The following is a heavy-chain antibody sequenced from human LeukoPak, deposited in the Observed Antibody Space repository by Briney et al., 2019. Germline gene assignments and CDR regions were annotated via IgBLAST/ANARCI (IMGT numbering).Heavy chain of an antibody. D-gene: IGHD5-18*01. V-gene: IGHV3-30-3*01. Sequence: GGSLRLSCAASGFTFSSYAMHWVRQAPGKGLEWVAVISYDGSNKYYADSVKGRFTISRDNSKNTLYLQMNSLRAEDTAVYYCARAHGDTAMGYYFDYWGQGTLVTVSS. CDR3: ARAHGDTAMGYYFDY. J-gene: IGHJ4*02. CDR1: GFTFSSYA. CDR2: ISYDGSNK.